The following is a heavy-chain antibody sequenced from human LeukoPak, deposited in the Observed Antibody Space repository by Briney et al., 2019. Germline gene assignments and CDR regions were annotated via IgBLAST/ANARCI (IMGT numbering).Heavy chain of an antibody. Sequence: GGSLRLSCAASGFTFSSYGMHWVRQAPGKGLEWVAVISYDGSNKYYADSVKGRFTISRDNSKNTLYLQMNSLRAEDTAVYYCAKDSIVGAFSIWGQGTMVTVSS. V-gene: IGHV3-30*18. CDR1: GFTFSSYG. CDR2: ISYDGSNK. D-gene: IGHD1-26*01. CDR3: AKDSIVGAFSI. J-gene: IGHJ3*02.